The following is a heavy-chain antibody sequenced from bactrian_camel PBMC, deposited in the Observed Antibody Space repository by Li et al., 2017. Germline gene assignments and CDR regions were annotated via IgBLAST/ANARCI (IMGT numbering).Heavy chain of an antibody. J-gene: IGHJ6*01. V-gene: IGHV3-2*01. Sequence: HVQLVESGGGSVQAGGSLRLSCAASGFTFSSYYMNWVRQAPGKGLEWVSSIYSDGSNTNYADSVKGRFSISKDNAGSTLYLQMNDLRPEDTAMYFCAARPINTRDCVAGGTAEFGYWGQGTQVTVS. CDR3: AARPINTRDCVAGGTAEFGY. CDR2: IYSDGSNT. CDR1: GFTFSSYY. D-gene: IGHD1*01.